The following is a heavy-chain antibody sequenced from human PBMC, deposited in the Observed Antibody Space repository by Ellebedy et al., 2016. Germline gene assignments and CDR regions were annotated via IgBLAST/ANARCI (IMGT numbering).Heavy chain of an antibody. Sequence: GGSLRLSCAASGFTFSSYAMSWVRQAPGKGLEWVSAIIGSGGTTYYADSVQGRFTISRDNSKNTLDLQMNSLRAEDTALYYCAKGLSVTGPFDYWGQGTLITVSS. CDR3: AKGLSVTGPFDY. V-gene: IGHV3-23*01. J-gene: IGHJ4*02. CDR1: GFTFSSYA. CDR2: IIGSGGTT. D-gene: IGHD2-21*02.